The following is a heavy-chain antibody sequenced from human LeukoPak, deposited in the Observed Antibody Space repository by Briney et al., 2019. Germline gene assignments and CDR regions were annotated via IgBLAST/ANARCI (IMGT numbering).Heavy chain of an antibody. CDR1: GFTFGDYA. Sequence: GGSLRLSCTASGFTFGDYAMSWVRQAPGKGMEWVGFIRSKAYGGTTEYAASVKGRFTISRDDSKSIAYLQMDSLKTEDTAVYYCTRDDVVSPINDYGDHGRKMRYYYYYYGMDVWGQGTTVTVSS. CDR3: TRDDVVSPINDYGDHGRKMRYYYYYYGMDV. D-gene: IGHD4-17*01. J-gene: IGHJ6*02. V-gene: IGHV3-49*04. CDR2: IRSKAYGGTT.